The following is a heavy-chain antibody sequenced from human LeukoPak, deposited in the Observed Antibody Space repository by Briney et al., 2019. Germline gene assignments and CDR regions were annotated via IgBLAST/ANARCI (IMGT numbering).Heavy chain of an antibody. J-gene: IGHJ4*02. D-gene: IGHD2-2*01. V-gene: IGHV1-69*13. CDR1: GGTFSSYA. CDR2: IIPIFGTA. CDR3: ASPDTLGYCSSTSCYAFDY. Sequence: ASVKVSCKASGGTFSSYAISWVRQAPGQGLEWMGGIIPIFGTANYAQKFQGRVTITADESTSTAYIELSSLRSEDTAVYYCASPDTLGYCSSTSCYAFDYWGQGTLVTVSS.